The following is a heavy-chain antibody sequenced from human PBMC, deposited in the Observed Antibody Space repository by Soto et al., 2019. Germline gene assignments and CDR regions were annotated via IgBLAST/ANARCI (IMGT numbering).Heavy chain of an antibody. D-gene: IGHD6-19*01. CDR2: VSHDGRNT. V-gene: IGHV3-30*18. Sequence: VQLVESGGGVVQPGRSLRLSCAASGFTFSDYAMHWVRQAPGKGLEWVAVVSHDGRNTHYADSVKGRFTISRDSSKNTVSPEMTSLRAEDTAGYSCAKGGRQWMVRSDFNCWGQGARVTVSS. CDR1: GFTFSDYA. CDR3: AKGGRQWMVRSDFNC. J-gene: IGHJ4*02.